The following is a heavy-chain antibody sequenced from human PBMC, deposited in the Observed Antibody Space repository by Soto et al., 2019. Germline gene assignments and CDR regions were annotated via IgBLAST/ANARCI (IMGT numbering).Heavy chain of an antibody. D-gene: IGHD6-13*01. Sequence: ASTLVYVKASGYTFTSGAIHWARQAPGQILECMGWINAGNGNTKYSQKFQGRVTITRDTSASTAYMELISLRSEDTAVYYCARLVRGSSCWYALEISGQATMVNVS. J-gene: IGHJ3*02. CDR3: ARLVRGSSCWYALEI. V-gene: IGHV1-3*01. CDR1: GYTFTSGA. CDR2: INAGNGNT.